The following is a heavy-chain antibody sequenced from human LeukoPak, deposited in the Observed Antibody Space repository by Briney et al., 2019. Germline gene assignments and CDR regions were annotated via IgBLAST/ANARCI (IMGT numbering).Heavy chain of an antibody. CDR3: ARPYYYDSSGYYYAFDY. CDR2: IPSDGANK. CDR1: GFSFRSYG. D-gene: IGHD3-22*01. J-gene: IGHJ4*02. V-gene: IGHV3-30*19. Sequence: GGSLRLSCAASGFSFRSYGLHWVRQAPGKGLEWVSFIPSDGANKYYADSVKGRFTISRDNSENTLYLQMNSLRAEDTAVYYCARPYYYDSSGYYYAFDYWGQGTLVTVSS.